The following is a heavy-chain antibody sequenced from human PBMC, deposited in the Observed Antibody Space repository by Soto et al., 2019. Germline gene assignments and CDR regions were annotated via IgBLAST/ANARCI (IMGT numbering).Heavy chain of an antibody. V-gene: IGHV1-69*12. J-gene: IGHJ4*02. Sequence: QVQLVQSGAEVKKPESSVKVSCKAPGGTFSTYAISWVRQAPGQGLEWMGGIITMFGTANYAQRFQHRVTITADESTNTVYMELSSLRSEDTAVYFCASGIQLWLRRINNGYSGWGQGTLVTVSS. CDR3: ASGIQLWLRRINNGYSG. CDR2: IITMFGTA. D-gene: IGHD5-18*01. CDR1: GGTFSTYA.